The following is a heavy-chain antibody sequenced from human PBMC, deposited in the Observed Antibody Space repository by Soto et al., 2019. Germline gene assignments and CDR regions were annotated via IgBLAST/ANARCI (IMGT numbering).Heavy chain of an antibody. V-gene: IGHV3-23*01. CDR3: AKGPNYYDSSGYYPY. CDR2: ISGSGGST. CDR1: GFTFSSYA. J-gene: IGHJ4*02. D-gene: IGHD3-22*01. Sequence: GGSVRLSRAASGFTFSSYAMSWVRQAPGKGLEWVSAISGSGGSTYYADSVKGRFTISRDNSKNTLYLQMNSLRAEDTAVYYCAKGPNYYDSSGYYPYWGQGTLVTVSS.